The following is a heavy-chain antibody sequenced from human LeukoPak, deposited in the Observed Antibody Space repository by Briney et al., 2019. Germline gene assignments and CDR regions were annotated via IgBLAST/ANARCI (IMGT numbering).Heavy chain of an antibody. V-gene: IGHV3-48*03. CDR1: GFTFSSYE. Sequence: GGSLRLSCAATGFTFSSYEMNWVRQAPGKGLEWVSYISSSGSTIYYADSVKGRFTISRDNAKNSLYLQMNSLRAEDTAVYYCAMIVVVPARAFDIWGQGTMVTVSS. CDR2: ISSSGSTI. CDR3: AMIVVVPARAFDI. J-gene: IGHJ3*02. D-gene: IGHD2-2*01.